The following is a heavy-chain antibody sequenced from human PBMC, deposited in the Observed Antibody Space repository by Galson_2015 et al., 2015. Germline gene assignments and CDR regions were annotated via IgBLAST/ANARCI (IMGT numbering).Heavy chain of an antibody. Sequence: SETLSLTCSISGGSMSGSGVYWGWVRQPPGGGLQWIATVHFNGHTWYGPSLRSRATVSARTSTNEFFLTLKSMTAADSGVYYCVRHYSSFKPYGMDVWGPGTTVTVS. V-gene: IGHV4-39*01. CDR2: VHFNGHT. D-gene: IGHD5-18*01. CDR3: VRHYSSFKPYGMDV. CDR1: GGSMSGSGVY. J-gene: IGHJ6*02.